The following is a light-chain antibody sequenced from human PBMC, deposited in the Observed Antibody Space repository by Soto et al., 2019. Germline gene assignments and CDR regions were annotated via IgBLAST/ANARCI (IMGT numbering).Light chain of an antibody. CDR3: QQHGRSGT. J-gene: IGKJ1*01. V-gene: IGKV3-20*01. Sequence: EVVMTQSPATLSVSPGERATLSCRASGSVSRNLAWYQQKPGQAPRPLIYGASNRATGIPDRFSGSGSGTDFTLTISRLEPEDFAVYYCQQHGRSGTFGQATQLDI. CDR2: GAS. CDR1: GSVSRN.